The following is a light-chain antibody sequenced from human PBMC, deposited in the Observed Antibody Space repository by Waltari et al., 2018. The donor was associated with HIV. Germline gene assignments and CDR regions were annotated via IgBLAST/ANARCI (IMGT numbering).Light chain of an antibody. CDR3: QQYYSTPYT. J-gene: IGKJ2*01. V-gene: IGKV4-1*01. Sequence: DIVMTQYPDSLVVSLGERATTHCKSSQSVLYSSNNKNYLAWYQQKPGQPPKLLIYWASTRESGVPDRFSGSGSGTDFTLTISSLQAEDVAVYYCQQYYSTPYTFGQGTKLEIK. CDR2: WAS. CDR1: QSVLYSSNNKNY.